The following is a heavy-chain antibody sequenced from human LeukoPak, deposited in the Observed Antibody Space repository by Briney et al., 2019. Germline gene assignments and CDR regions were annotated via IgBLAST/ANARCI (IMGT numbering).Heavy chain of an antibody. V-gene: IGHV3-48*02. D-gene: IGHD3-22*01. CDR1: GFTFSRYA. Sequence: GGSLRLSCAASGFTFSRYAMNWVRQAPGKRLEWVSCICATSTTIYYADSVKGRFTVSRDYAKNSLYLQMSSLRDEDTAVYYCTLYYYDSSGYPSFDLWGQGTLVTVSS. J-gene: IGHJ4*02. CDR3: TLYYYDSSGYPSFDL. CDR2: ICATSTTI.